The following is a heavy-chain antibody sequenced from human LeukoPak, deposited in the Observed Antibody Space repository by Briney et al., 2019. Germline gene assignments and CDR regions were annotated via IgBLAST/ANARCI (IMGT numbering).Heavy chain of an antibody. CDR1: GFTFSSYA. D-gene: IGHD5-12*01. Sequence: GGSLGLSCAASGFTFSSYAMSWVRQAPGKGLEWVSAISGSGGSTYYADSVKGRFTISRDNSKNTLYLQMNSLRAEDTAVYYCAKTRYRIVATYGQRYFDYWGQGTLVTVSS. CDR3: AKTRYRIVATYGQRYFDY. V-gene: IGHV3-23*01. J-gene: IGHJ4*02. CDR2: ISGSGGST.